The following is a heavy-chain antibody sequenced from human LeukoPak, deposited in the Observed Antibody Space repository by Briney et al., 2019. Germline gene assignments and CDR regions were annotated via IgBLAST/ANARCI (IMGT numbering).Heavy chain of an antibody. V-gene: IGHV3-30*04. CDR3: ARQLYVTGSLGD. CDR2: ISNDGSNK. CDR1: GFTFSSYA. J-gene: IGHJ4*02. Sequence: PGGSLRLSCVASGFTFSSYAMHWVRQAPGKGLEWVALISNDGSNKYNADSVKGRFTISRDNSKNTLYLQMNSLRTEDTAVYYCARQLYVTGSLGDWGQGTLVTVSS. D-gene: IGHD1-20*01.